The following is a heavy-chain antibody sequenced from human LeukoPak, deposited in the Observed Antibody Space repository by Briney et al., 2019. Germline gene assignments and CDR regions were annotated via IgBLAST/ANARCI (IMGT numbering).Heavy chain of an antibody. CDR1: GFTFNSYA. J-gene: IGHJ4*02. D-gene: IGHD6-6*01. V-gene: IGHV3-23*01. CDR3: ARHRSSWLIDY. Sequence: GGSLRLSCAASGFTFNSYAMSWVRQAPWERLQWVSGISDSGGNTYYADSVRGRFTISRDNSKNTLYLQMNSLRAEDTAVYYCARHRSSWLIDYWGQGTLVAVSS. CDR2: ISDSGGNT.